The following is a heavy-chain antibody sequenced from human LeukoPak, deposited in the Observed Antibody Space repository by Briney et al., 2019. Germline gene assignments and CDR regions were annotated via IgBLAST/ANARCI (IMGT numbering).Heavy chain of an antibody. CDR2: INPNSGGT. V-gene: IGHV1-2*02. Sequence: ASVKVSCKASGYTFTGYYMHWVRQAPGQELEWMGWINPNSGGTNYAQKLQGRVTMTRDMSTSTVYMELSSLRSEDTAVYYCARDRGDYATFDYWGQGTLVTVSS. CDR3: ARDRGDYATFDY. J-gene: IGHJ4*02. D-gene: IGHD4-17*01. CDR1: GYTFTGYY.